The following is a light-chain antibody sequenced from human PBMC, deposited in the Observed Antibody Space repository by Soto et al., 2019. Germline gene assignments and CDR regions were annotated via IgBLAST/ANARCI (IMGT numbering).Light chain of an antibody. CDR2: GAS. J-gene: IGKJ1*01. CDR1: QSVSSN. V-gene: IGKV3-15*01. CDR3: QQYQNLWT. Sequence: EIVMTQSPATLSVSPGESATLSCRASQSVSSNLAWYQQKPGQAPRLLIYGASTRATGIPARFSGSGSGTGFTLTISSLQSEDFAVYYCQQYQNLWTFGQGTKVDIK.